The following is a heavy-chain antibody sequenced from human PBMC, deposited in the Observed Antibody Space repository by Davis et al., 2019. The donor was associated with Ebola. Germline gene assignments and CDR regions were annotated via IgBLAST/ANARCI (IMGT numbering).Heavy chain of an antibody. D-gene: IGHD6-19*01. J-gene: IGHJ4*02. V-gene: IGHV1-3*01. CDR3: ARDRVYSSGFDY. Sequence: KFQGRVTITRDTSASTAYMELSSLRSEDTAVYYCARDRVYSSGFDYWGQGTLVTVSS.